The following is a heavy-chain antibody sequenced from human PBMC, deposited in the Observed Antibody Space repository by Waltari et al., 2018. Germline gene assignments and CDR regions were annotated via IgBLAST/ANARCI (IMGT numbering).Heavy chain of an antibody. CDR3: ARGGNWNGWGYYYYMDV. CDR2: IKHCGST. CDR1: GGSFSGYY. V-gene: IGHV4-34*01. D-gene: IGHD1-1*01. Sequence: QVQLQQWGAGLLKPSETLSLTCAVYGGSFSGYYWSWIRQPPGKGRVWIGEIKHCGSTNYTPSLKSRVTISVDTSKTQFSLKLSSVTAADTAVYYCARGGNWNGWGYYYYMDVWGKGTTVTISS. J-gene: IGHJ6*03.